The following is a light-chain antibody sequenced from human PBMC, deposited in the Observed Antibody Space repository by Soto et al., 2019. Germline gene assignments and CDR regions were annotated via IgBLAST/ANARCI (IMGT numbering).Light chain of an antibody. CDR3: ASLTTNRVYV. CDR2: GVR. J-gene: IGLJ1*01. Sequence: QSALTQPTSVSGSAGQSITISCTGNSHDIGAYDHVSWYQQHPGKAPRLLIYGVRNRPSGIPSRFSASKSGLTASLTISGLQAEDEADYYCASLTTNRVYVFGPGTKVTVL. CDR1: SHDIGAYDH. V-gene: IGLV2-14*01.